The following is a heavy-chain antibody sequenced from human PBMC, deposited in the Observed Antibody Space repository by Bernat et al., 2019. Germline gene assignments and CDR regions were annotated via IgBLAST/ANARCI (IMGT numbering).Heavy chain of an antibody. V-gene: IGHV1-3*01. Sequence: QVQLVQSGAEVKKPGASVKVSCKASGYTFTSYAMHWVRQAPGQRLEWMGWINAGNGNTKYSQKFQGRVTITRDTSASTAYMELSSLRSEDTAVYYCARGWAVVVSATYFDYWGQGTVVIVSS. CDR1: GYTFTSYA. CDR3: ARGWAVVVSATYFDY. J-gene: IGHJ4*02. CDR2: INAGNGNT. D-gene: IGHD2-15*01.